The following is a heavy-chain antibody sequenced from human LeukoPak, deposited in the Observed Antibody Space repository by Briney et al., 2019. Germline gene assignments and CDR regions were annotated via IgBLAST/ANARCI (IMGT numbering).Heavy chain of an antibody. V-gene: IGHV4-38-2*02. D-gene: IGHD2-8*01. Sequence: SETLSLTCTVSGYSISSGYYWGWIRQPPGKGLEWIGSIYHSGSTYYNPSLKSRVTISVDTSKNQFSLKLSSVTAADTAVYYCARGGRIVLMVYARRNWFDPWGQGTLVTVSS. CDR1: GYSISSGYY. CDR3: ARGGRIVLMVYARRNWFDP. J-gene: IGHJ5*02. CDR2: IYHSGST.